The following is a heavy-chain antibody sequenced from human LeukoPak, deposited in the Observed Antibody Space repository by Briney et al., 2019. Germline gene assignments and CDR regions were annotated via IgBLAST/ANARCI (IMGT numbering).Heavy chain of an antibody. CDR2: INPNSGGT. CDR1: GYTFTGYY. Sequence: ASVKVSCKASGYTFTGYYMHWVRQAPGQGLEWMGWINPNSGGTNYAQKFQGRVTMTRDTSISTAYMELSRLRSDDTAVYYCARDMSPGKRGYGAHQYYFDYWGQGTLVTVSS. D-gene: IGHD5-12*01. J-gene: IGHJ4*02. V-gene: IGHV1-2*02. CDR3: ARDMSPGKRGYGAHQYYFDY.